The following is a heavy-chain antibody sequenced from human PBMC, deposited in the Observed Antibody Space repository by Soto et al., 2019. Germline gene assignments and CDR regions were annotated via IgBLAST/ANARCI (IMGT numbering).Heavy chain of an antibody. J-gene: IGHJ4*02. CDR3: ARGATGTAIDY. Sequence: PSETLSLTCTVSGGSISSGGYYWSWIRQHPGKGLEWIGYIYYSGSTYYNPSLKSRVTISVDTSKNQFSLKLSSVTAADTAVYYCARGATGTAIDYWGQGTLVTVSS. CDR2: IYYSGST. CDR1: GGSISSGGYY. V-gene: IGHV4-31*03. D-gene: IGHD1-1*01.